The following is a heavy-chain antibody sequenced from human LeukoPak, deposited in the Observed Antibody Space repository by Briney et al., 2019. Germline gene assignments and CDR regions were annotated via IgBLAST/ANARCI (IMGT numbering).Heavy chain of an antibody. CDR3: APGIFDWLTREEYYFDY. J-gene: IGHJ4*02. V-gene: IGHV4-59*05. CDR1: GGSISSYY. Sequence: SETLSLTCTVSGGSISSYYWSWIRQPAGQGLEWIGSIYHSGSTYYNSSLKSRVTISLDTSKNQFSLKLSSVTAADTAVYYCAPGIFDWLTREEYYFDYWGQGTLVTVSS. CDR2: IYHSGST. D-gene: IGHD3-9*01.